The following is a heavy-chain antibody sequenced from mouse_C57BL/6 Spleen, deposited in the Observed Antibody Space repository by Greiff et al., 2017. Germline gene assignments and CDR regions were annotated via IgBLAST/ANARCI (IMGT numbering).Heavy chain of an antibody. CDR1: GFTFSSYA. CDR2: ISDGGSYT. D-gene: IGHD2-5*01. Sequence: EVQGVESGGGLVKPGGSLKLSCAASGFTFSSYAMSWVRQTPEKRLEWVATISDGGSYTYYPDNVKGRFTISRDNAKNNLYLQMSHLKSEDTAMYYCASPYYSNYVGAMDYWGQGTSVTVSS. CDR3: ASPYYSNYVGAMDY. V-gene: IGHV5-4*01. J-gene: IGHJ4*01.